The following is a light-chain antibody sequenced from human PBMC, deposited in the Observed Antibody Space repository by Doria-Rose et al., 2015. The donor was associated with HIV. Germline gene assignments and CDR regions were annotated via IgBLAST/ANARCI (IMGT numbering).Light chain of an antibody. CDR2: GAS. V-gene: IGKV3-20*01. CDR1: QSVSANY. J-gene: IGKJ1*01. CDR3: HQYASSRT. Sequence: EIVTTQSPGTLSLSPGERATLSCRASQSVSANYLAWYQQRPGQSPRLLIYGASSRATDIPDRLSGSGSGTDFTLTISRLEPEDFAVYYCHQYASSRTFGQGTKVEIK.